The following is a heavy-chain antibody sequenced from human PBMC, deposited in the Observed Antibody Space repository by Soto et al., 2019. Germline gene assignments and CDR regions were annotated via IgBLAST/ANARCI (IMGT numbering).Heavy chain of an antibody. D-gene: IGHD6-13*01. CDR2: IYYSGST. J-gene: IGHJ4*02. V-gene: IGHV4-59*08. Sequence: QVQLQESGPGLVKPSETLSLTCTVSGGSISSYYWSWIRQPPGKGLERIGYIYYSGSTNYNPSLKSRVPISVDTSKNQFALKLSSVTAADTAVYYCARLVAAAGTFDYWGQGTLVTVSS. CDR3: ARLVAAAGTFDY. CDR1: GGSISSYY.